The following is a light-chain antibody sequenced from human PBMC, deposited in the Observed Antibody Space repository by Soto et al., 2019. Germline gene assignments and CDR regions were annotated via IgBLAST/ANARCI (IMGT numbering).Light chain of an antibody. CDR2: GAF. CDR3: QQYKNWPPLT. J-gene: IGKJ4*01. V-gene: IGKV3-15*01. CDR1: QSVSSN. Sequence: EIVMTQSPATLSVSPGERATLSCRASQSVSSNLAWYQQKPGQAPSLLIYGAFTRATGIPVRFSGSGSGTEFTLTISSLQSEDFAVYYCQQYKNWPPLTFGGGTKVEIK.